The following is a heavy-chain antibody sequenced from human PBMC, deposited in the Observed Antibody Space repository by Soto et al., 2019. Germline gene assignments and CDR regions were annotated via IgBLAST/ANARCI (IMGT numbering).Heavy chain of an antibody. Sequence: EVQLVESGGGLVQPGRSLRLSCAASGFTFDDYAMHWVRQTPGKGLEWVSGISWNSENKGNIDYADSVKGRFTISRDNAKNSLYLQMNSLRAEDTALYYCAKDISSTRYMSIDVWGKGTTVTVSS. CDR2: ISWNSENKGNI. V-gene: IGHV3-9*01. CDR3: AKDISSTRYMSIDV. CDR1: GFTFDDYA. J-gene: IGHJ6*03. D-gene: IGHD2-2*01.